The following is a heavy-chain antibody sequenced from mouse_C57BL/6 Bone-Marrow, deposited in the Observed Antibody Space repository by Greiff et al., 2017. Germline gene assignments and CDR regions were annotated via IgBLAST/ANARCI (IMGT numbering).Heavy chain of an antibody. CDR3: ARAYYYGSRYAMDY. D-gene: IGHD1-1*01. Sequence: VKLVESGAELARPGASVKLSCKASGYTFTSYGISWVKQRTGQGLEWIGEIYPRSGNTYYNEKFKGKATLTADKSSSTAYMELRSLTSEDSAVYFCARAYYYGSRYAMDYWGQGTSVTVSS. J-gene: IGHJ4*01. CDR2: IYPRSGNT. V-gene: IGHV1-81*01. CDR1: GYTFTSYG.